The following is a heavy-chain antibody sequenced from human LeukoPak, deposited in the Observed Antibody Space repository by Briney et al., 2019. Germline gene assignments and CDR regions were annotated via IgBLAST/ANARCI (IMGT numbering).Heavy chain of an antibody. V-gene: IGHV3-66*01. CDR3: ARERSLGIPVAGTIFDY. CDR1: GFTISTNY. D-gene: IGHD6-19*01. CDR2: IYSSGST. Sequence: GGSLRLSCAASGFTISTNYLGWVRQAPGKGLEWVSVIYSSGSTYYAVSVKGRFTISRDNSKNTLYLQMNSLRAEDTAVYYCARERSLGIPVAGTIFDYWGQGTLVTVSS. J-gene: IGHJ4*02.